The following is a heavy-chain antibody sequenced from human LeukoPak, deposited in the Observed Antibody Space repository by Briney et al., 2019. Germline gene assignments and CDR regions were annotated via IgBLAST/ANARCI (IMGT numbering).Heavy chain of an antibody. CDR1: GFTFSDYW. D-gene: IGHD6-19*01. V-gene: IGHV3-7*03. Sequence: GGSLRLSCAASGFTFSDYWMSWVRLAPGKGLEWVANIKQDGSEKYYVDSVKGRFTISRDNAKNSLFLQMNSLRAEDTAMYYCARSNTEGSDWGPGTLVTVSS. CDR3: ARSNTEGSD. CDR2: IKQDGSEK. J-gene: IGHJ4*02.